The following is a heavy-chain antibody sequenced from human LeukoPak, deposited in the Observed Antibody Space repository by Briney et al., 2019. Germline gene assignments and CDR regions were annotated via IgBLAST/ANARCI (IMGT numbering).Heavy chain of an antibody. D-gene: IGHD6-13*01. V-gene: IGHV3-30*18. J-gene: IGHJ4*02. Sequence: GGSLRLSCAASGFXFSSYEMNWVRXAPGKGLEWVAVISRDGRDKHHADSVKGRFTISRDNSKNTLYLQMDSLRAEDTAVYFCAKDPRTAAAYYFDYWGQGILVTVSS. CDR3: AKDPRTAAAYYFDY. CDR2: ISRDGRDK. CDR1: GFXFSSYE.